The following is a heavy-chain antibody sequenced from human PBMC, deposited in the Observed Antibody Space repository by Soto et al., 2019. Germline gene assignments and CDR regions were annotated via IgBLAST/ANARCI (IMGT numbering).Heavy chain of an antibody. CDR3: ARVRVSVKGGYYFDY. D-gene: IGHD3-10*01. CDR1: GYSLISYS. Sequence: ASVKVSCKGYGYSLISYSLSWVRQAPGPGLEWMGWISAYIGNTNSAQKLQGRVTMTTDTSTNTAYMELRSLRSDDTAVYYCARVRVSVKGGYYFDYWGQGTLVTVSS. V-gene: IGHV1-18*01. CDR2: ISAYIGNT. J-gene: IGHJ4*02.